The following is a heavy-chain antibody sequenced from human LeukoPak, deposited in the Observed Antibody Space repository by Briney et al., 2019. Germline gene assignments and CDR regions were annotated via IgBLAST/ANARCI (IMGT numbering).Heavy chain of an antibody. D-gene: IGHD1-26*01. V-gene: IGHV3-30-3*01. CDR2: ISYDGSNK. CDR1: GFTFSSYA. Sequence: GGSLRLSCAASGFTFSSYAMHWVRQAPGKGLEWVAVISYDGSNKYYADSVKGRFTISRDNSKNTLYLQMNSLRAEDTAVYYCAKAIIVGATNTDYWGQGTLVTVSS. CDR3: AKAIIVGATNTDY. J-gene: IGHJ4*02.